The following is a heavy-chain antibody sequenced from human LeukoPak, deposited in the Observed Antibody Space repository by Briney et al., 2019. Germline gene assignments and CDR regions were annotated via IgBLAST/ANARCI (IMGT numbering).Heavy chain of an antibody. CDR3: ARQTPGILYLYNWFDP. CDR2: IFYTGST. J-gene: IGHJ5*02. CDR1: GESVSSRNYY. V-gene: IGHV4-39*01. Sequence: KASETLSLTCSVSGESVSSRNYYWAWIRQPPGRGLEWIANIFYTGSTYYNPSLKSRVTIFVDTSKNQFSLNLTSVTAADTAVYYCARQTPGILYLYNWFDPWGQGTLVTVSS. D-gene: IGHD2/OR15-2a*01.